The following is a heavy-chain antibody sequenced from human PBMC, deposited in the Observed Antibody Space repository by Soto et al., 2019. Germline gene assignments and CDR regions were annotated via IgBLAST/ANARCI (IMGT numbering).Heavy chain of an antibody. D-gene: IGHD6-6*01. CDR3: ARYPLAARTPFGDYYYYYMDV. CDR2: IYPGDSDT. J-gene: IGHJ6*03. Sequence: PGESLKISCKGSGYSFTSYWIGWVRQMPGKGLEWMGIIYPGDSDTRYSPSFQGQVTISADKSISTAYLQWSSLEASDTAMYYCARYPLAARTPFGDYYYYYMDVWGKGTTVTVSS. CDR1: GYSFTSYW. V-gene: IGHV5-51*01.